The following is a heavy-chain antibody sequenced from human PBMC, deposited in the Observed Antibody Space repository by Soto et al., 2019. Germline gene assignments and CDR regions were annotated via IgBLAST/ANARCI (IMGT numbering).Heavy chain of an antibody. CDR2: IWYDGSNK. V-gene: IGHV3-33*01. J-gene: IGHJ4*02. CDR1: GFTFSSYG. Sequence: QVQLVESGGGVVQPGRSLRLSCAASGFTFSSYGMHWVRQAPGKGLEWVAVIWYDGSNKYYADSVKGRFTISRDNSKNTLYLQMNSLRAEDTAVYYCARTLFGVVTHFYYWGQGTLVTVSS. CDR3: ARTLFGVVTHFYY. D-gene: IGHD3-3*01.